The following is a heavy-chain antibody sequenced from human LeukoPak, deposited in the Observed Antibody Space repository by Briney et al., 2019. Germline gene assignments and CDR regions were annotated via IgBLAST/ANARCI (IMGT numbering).Heavy chain of an antibody. D-gene: IGHD3-16*01. CDR2: ISARSGNT. V-gene: IGHV1-18*01. Sequence: ASVKVSCKASGYTFTSYGISWVRQAPGQGLEWMGWISARSGNTDYAQSLQGRVTMTTDTSTSTAYMELRSLRSDDTAVYYCARSPRGGEYLDYWGQGTLVTVSS. CDR1: GYTFTSYG. J-gene: IGHJ4*02. CDR3: ARSPRGGEYLDY.